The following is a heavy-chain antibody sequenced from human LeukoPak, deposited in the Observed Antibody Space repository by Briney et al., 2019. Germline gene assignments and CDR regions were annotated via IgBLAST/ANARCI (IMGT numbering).Heavy chain of an antibody. J-gene: IGHJ4*02. D-gene: IGHD3-22*01. CDR1: GYSFTSYW. Sequence: GESLKISCKGSGYSFTSYWIGWVRQMPGKGLECMGIIYPGDSDTRHSPSFQGQVTISADKSISTAYLQWSSLKASDTAMSYCARRDDSSGCYADDYWGQGTLVTVSS. V-gene: IGHV5-51*01. CDR3: ARRDDSSGCYADDY. CDR2: IYPGDSDT.